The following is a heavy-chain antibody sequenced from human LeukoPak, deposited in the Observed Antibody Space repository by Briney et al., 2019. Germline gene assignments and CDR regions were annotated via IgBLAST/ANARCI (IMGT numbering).Heavy chain of an antibody. V-gene: IGHV4-30-2*01. Sequence: SETLSLTCAVSGGSISSGGYSWSWIRQRPGKGLEWIGYIYHSGSTYYNPSLKSRVTISVDRSKNQFSLKLSSVTAADTAVYYCARAYNWNYGWFDPWGQGTLVTVSS. D-gene: IGHD1-7*01. CDR3: ARAYNWNYGWFDP. CDR1: GGSISSGGYS. CDR2: IYHSGST. J-gene: IGHJ5*02.